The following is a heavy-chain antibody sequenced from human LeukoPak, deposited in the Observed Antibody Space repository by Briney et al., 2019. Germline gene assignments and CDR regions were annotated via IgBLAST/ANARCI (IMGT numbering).Heavy chain of an antibody. CDR1: GFTFSSYG. CDR2: IWYDGSNK. Sequence: GGSLRLSCAASGFTFSSYGMHWVRQAPGKGLEWVAVIWYDGSNKYYADSVEGRFTVSRDSAKNSLYLQMNGLTAEDTAVYYCARPVTAYGMDVWGQGTTVTVSS. V-gene: IGHV3-33*01. CDR3: ARPVTAYGMDV. J-gene: IGHJ6*02. D-gene: IGHD2-21*02.